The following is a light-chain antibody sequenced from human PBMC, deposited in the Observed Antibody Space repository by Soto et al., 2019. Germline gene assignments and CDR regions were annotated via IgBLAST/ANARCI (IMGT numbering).Light chain of an antibody. CDR3: QQYGSSPYT. V-gene: IGKV3-20*01. CDR1: QSVSTSS. J-gene: IGKJ2*01. CDR2: GAS. Sequence: EIVLTQSPGTLSLSPGERATLSCRASQSVSTSSLAWYQQKTGQAPRLLIYGASSRDTGIPDRFSGSGSGAEFTLSISRLEPEDFAMYYCQQYGSSPYTFGQGTKLAIK.